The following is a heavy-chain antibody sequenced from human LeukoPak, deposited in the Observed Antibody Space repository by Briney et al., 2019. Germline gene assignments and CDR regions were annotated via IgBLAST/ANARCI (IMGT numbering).Heavy chain of an antibody. CDR3: ATAHSGWYNY. J-gene: IGHJ4*02. V-gene: IGHV1-24*01. Sequence: GASVKVSCKVSGYTLTELSMHWVRQAPGKGLEWTGGFDPEDGETIYAQEFQGRVTMTEDTSTDTAYMELSSLRSEDTAVYYCATAHSGWYNYWGQGTLVTVSS. CDR1: GYTLTELS. CDR2: FDPEDGET. D-gene: IGHD6-19*01.